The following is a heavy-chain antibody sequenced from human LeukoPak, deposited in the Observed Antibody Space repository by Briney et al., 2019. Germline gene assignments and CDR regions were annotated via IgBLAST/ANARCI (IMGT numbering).Heavy chain of an antibody. Sequence: SETLSLTCAVYGGSFSGYYWSWIRQPPGKGLEWIGEINHSGSTNYNPSLKSRVTISVDTSKNQFSLKLSSVTAADTAVCYCARAQDIVVVPAARLGYNWFDPWGQGTLVTVSS. CDR3: ARAQDIVVVPAARLGYNWFDP. CDR2: INHSGST. J-gene: IGHJ5*02. D-gene: IGHD2-2*01. V-gene: IGHV4-34*01. CDR1: GGSFSGYY.